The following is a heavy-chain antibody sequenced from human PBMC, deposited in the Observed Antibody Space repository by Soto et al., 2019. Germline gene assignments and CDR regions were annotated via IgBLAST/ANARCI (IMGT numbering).Heavy chain of an antibody. V-gene: IGHV3-30-3*01. J-gene: IGHJ4*02. D-gene: IGHD6-19*01. CDR1: GFTFRSYP. CDR2: VSYDGITK. CDR3: SRGGSAWYLVYFDY. Sequence: PGGSLRLSCAASGFTFRSYPMHWVRQAPGKGLEWVAIVSYDGITKYADSVKGRFTISRDNSNNTLFLQMNSLRTEDTAVYYCSRGGSAWYLVYFDYWGQGTLVTVSS.